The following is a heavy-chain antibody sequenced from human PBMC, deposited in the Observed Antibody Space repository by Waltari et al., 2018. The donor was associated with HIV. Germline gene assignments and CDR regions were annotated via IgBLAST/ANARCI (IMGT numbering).Heavy chain of an antibody. D-gene: IGHD2-15*01. CDR3: ATPRIPHEYYYYGMDV. V-gene: IGHV3-23*01. J-gene: IGHJ6*02. CDR2: ISGSGGST. Sequence: MRWVRQAPGKGLEWVSAISGSGGSTYYADSVKGRFTISRDNSKNTLYLQMNSLRAEDTAVYYCATPRIPHEYYYYGMDVWGQGTTVTVSS.